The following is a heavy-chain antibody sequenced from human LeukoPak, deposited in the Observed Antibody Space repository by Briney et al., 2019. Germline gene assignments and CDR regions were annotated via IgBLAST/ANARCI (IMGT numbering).Heavy chain of an antibody. CDR3: ANGPDGYNTY. J-gene: IGHJ4*02. CDR2: INPSGGST. V-gene: IGHV1-46*01. Sequence: ASVKVSCKASGYTFTSYYMHWVRQAPGQGLEWMGIINPSGGSTSYAQKFQDRVTITRDRSMSTAYMELSSLRSEDTAMYYCANGPDGYNTYWGQGTLVTVSS. D-gene: IGHD5-24*01. CDR1: GYTFTSYY.